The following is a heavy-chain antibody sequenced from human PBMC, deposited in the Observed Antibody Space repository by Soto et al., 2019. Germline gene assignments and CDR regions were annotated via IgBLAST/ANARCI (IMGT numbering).Heavy chain of an antibody. J-gene: IGHJ4*02. CDR2: ISGSGGST. CDR3: AKQRWIVVVTAPTDY. D-gene: IGHD2-21*02. Sequence: EVQLLESGGGLVQPGGSLRLSCAASGFTFSSYAMSWVRQAPGKGLEWVSAISGSGGSTYYADSVKGRFTISRDNSKNTLYRHMNILRAEDTAVYYCAKQRWIVVVTAPTDYWGQGTLVTVSS. CDR1: GFTFSSYA. V-gene: IGHV3-23*01.